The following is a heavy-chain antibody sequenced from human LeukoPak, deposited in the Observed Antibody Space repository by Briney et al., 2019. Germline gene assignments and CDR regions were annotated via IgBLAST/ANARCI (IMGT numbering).Heavy chain of an antibody. J-gene: IGHJ6*03. D-gene: IGHD3-9*01. Sequence: ASVKVSCKASGYTFTGYYMHWVRQATGQGLEWMGWMNPNSGNTGYAQKFQGRVTMTRNTSISTAYMELSSLRSEDTAVYYCARGAFYGYDILTGYYDFLHYYYMDVWGKGTTVTISS. CDR2: MNPNSGNT. V-gene: IGHV1-8*02. CDR1: GYTFTGYY. CDR3: ARGAFYGYDILTGYYDFLHYYYMDV.